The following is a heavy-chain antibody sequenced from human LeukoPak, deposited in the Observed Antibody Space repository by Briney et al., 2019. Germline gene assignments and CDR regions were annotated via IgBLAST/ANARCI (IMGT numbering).Heavy chain of an antibody. J-gene: IGHJ4*02. V-gene: IGHV1-69*13. CDR2: IIPIFGTA. Sequence: ASVKVSCKASGGTFSSYAISWVRQAPGQGLEWMGGIIPIFGTANYAQKFQGRVTITADESTSTAYMELSSLRSEDTAVYYCARARVLVVPAAARYYFDYWGQGTPVTVSS. D-gene: IGHD2-2*01. CDR1: GGTFSSYA. CDR3: ARARVLVVPAAARYYFDY.